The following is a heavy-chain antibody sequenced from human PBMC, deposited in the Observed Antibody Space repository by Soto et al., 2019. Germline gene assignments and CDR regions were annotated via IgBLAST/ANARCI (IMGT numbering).Heavy chain of an antibody. CDR2: ISGSGGST. J-gene: IGHJ6*03. Sequence: GGSLRLSCAASGFTFSSYAMSWVRQAPGKGLEWVSAISGSGGSTYYADSVKGRFTISRDNSKNTLYLQMNSLRAEDTAVYYCAKPEACSGGSCYYYYYCMDVWGKGTTVTVSS. V-gene: IGHV3-23*01. CDR3: AKPEACSGGSCYYYYYCMDV. D-gene: IGHD2-15*01. CDR1: GFTFSSYA.